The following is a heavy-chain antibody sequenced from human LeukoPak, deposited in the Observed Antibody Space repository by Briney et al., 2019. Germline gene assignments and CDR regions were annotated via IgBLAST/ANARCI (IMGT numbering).Heavy chain of an antibody. D-gene: IGHD6-13*01. V-gene: IGHV1-2*02. CDR3: AREGTSSWYLYYYYYYMDV. Sequence: ASVKVSCKASGYTFTGYYMHWVRQAPGQGLEWMGWINPNSGGTNYAQKFQGRVTMTRDTSISTAYMELSRLRSDDTAVYYCAREGTSSWYLYYYYYYMDVWGKGTTVTVSS. CDR1: GYTFTGYY. CDR2: INPNSGGT. J-gene: IGHJ6*03.